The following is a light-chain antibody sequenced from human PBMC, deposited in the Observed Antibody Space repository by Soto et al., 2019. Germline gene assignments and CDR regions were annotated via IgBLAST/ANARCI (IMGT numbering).Light chain of an antibody. CDR1: QSISRW. Sequence: DIQMTQSPSTLSVSVGDRVTITCRASQSISRWLAWYQQKPGKAPKLLISDASRLQSGVPSRFTGSGSGTEFTLTVSSLQPDDFATYYCQHRVFGPGTRLEIK. J-gene: IGKJ5*01. CDR2: DAS. CDR3: QHRV. V-gene: IGKV1-5*01.